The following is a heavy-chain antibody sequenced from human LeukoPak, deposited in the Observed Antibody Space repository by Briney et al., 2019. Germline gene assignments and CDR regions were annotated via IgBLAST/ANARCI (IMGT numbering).Heavy chain of an antibody. CDR2: LNLDGTTR. D-gene: IGHD1-26*01. V-gene: IGHV3-74*01. J-gene: IGHJ4*02. CDR1: GFILSNYW. CDR3: TRESAGRYWG. Sequence: GGSLRLSCAASGFILSNYWMHWVRQAPGKALVWVSRLNLDGTTRDYADSVKGRFTISRDNAKNTLSLQMNSLKVDDTAVYYCTRESAGRYWGWGQGTMVTVSS.